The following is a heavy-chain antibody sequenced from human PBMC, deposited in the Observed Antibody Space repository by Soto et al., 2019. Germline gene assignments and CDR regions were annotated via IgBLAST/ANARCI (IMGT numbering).Heavy chain of an antibody. D-gene: IGHD6-19*01. CDR3: ARDVPQEAVPPNWFDP. CDR1: GGSISGYY. Sequence: SETLSLTCTVSGGSISGYYWSWIRQPPGKGLEWIGYMYNTVSTVYNPSLKSRVTISVDTSKNQFSLNLSSMTAADTVLYYCARDVPQEAVPPNWFDPWGQGTLVTVST. J-gene: IGHJ5*02. V-gene: IGHV4-59*01. CDR2: MYNTVST.